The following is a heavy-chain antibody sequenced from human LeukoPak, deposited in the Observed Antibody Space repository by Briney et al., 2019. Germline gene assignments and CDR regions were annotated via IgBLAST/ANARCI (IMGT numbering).Heavy chain of an antibody. J-gene: IGHJ4*02. CDR3: ARDTDYYGSGSLWD. CDR2: ISYDGSNK. D-gene: IGHD3-10*01. Sequence: PGRSPRLSCAASGFTFSSYAMHWVRQAPGKGLEWVAVISYDGSNKYYADSVKGRFTISRDNSKNTLYLQMNSLRAEDTAVYYCARDTDYYGSGSLWDWGQGTLVTVSS. CDR1: GFTFSSYA. V-gene: IGHV3-30*04.